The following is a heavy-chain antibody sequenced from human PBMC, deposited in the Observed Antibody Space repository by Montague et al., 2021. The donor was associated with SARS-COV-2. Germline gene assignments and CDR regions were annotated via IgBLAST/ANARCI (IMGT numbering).Heavy chain of an antibody. CDR3: AKGGQVHDYGDHFDY. CDR2: ISGSGGST. CDR1: GFTFSSYA. Sequence: SLRLSCAASGFTFSSYAMSWVRQAPGKGLEWVSAISGSGGSTYYAGSVKGRFTISRDNSKNTLYLQMNSLRAEDTAVYYCAKGGQVHDYGDHFDYWGQGTLVTVSS. J-gene: IGHJ4*02. D-gene: IGHD4-17*01. V-gene: IGHV3-23*01.